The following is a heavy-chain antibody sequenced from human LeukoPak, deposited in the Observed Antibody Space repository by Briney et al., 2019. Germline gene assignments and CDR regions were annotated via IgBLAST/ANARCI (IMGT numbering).Heavy chain of an antibody. CDR3: ARTTQTYYDFWSGYLNWFDP. CDR2: IYYSGST. Sequence: ASETLSLTCTVSGGSISSSSYYWGWIRQPPGKGLEWIGSIYYSGSTYYNPSLKSRVTISVDTSKNQFSLKLSSVTAADTAVYYCARTTQTYYDFWSGYLNWFDPWGQGTLVTVSS. V-gene: IGHV4-39*01. D-gene: IGHD3-3*01. CDR1: GGSISSSSYY. J-gene: IGHJ5*02.